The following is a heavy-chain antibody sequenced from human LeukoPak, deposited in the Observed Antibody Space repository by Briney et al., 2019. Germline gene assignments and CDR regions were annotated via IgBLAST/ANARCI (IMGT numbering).Heavy chain of an antibody. V-gene: IGHV3-23*01. Sequence: PGGSLRLSCAASGFTFSSYAMSWVREAPGKGLEGVSAISGSGGSTYYADSVKGRFTISRDNSKNTLYLQMNSLRAEDTAVYYCAKDADYYDSSGYYYYWLSFDYWGQGTLVTVSS. CDR1: GFTFSSYA. D-gene: IGHD3-22*01. J-gene: IGHJ4*02. CDR2: ISGSGGST. CDR3: AKDADYYDSSGYYYYWLSFDY.